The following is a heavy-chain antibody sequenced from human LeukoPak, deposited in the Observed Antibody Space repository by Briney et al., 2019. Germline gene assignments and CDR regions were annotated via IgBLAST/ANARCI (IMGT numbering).Heavy chain of an antibody. J-gene: IGHJ3*02. Sequence: GGSLRLSCAASGFTFSSYAMHWVRQAPGKGLEWVAVISYDGSNKYYADSVKGRFTISRDNAKNSLYLQMNSLRAEDTALYYCAKDRSTSPDAFDIWGQGTVVTVSS. CDR1: GFTFSSYA. V-gene: IGHV3-30-3*01. CDR3: AKDRSTSPDAFDI. CDR2: ISYDGSNK. D-gene: IGHD2-2*01.